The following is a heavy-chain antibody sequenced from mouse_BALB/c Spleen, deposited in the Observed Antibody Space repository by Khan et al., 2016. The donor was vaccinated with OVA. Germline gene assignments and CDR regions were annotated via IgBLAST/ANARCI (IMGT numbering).Heavy chain of an antibody. J-gene: IGHJ2*01. V-gene: IGHV8-11*01. D-gene: IGHD2-4*01. CDR3: ARRWGYDSDVYFDY. CDR1: GFSLSTYGIG. Sequence: QVTLKESGPGLLQPSQTLSLTCSFSGFSLSTYGIGVGWIRQPSGKGLEWLAHIWWNDNKHYNTALKSRLTISKDTSNNQVFLKIASVDTADTATYYSARRWGYDSDVYFDYWGQGTTLTVSS. CDR2: IWWNDNK.